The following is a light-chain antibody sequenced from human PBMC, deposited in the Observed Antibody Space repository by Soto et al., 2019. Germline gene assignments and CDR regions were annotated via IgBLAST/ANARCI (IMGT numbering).Light chain of an antibody. CDR3: QQDYNLPWT. V-gene: IGKV3D-7*01. CDR2: GAS. J-gene: IGKJ1*01. CDR1: QSVSSSY. Sequence: IVMTQSPATLSLSPGERATLSCRASQSVSSSYLSWYQQKPGQAPRLLIYGASTRATGIPARFSGSGSGTDFTLTISSLQPEDFAVYYCQQDYNLPWTVGQGTKVDIK.